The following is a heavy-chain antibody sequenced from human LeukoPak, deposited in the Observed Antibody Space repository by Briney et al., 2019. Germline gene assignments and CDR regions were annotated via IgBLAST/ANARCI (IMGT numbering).Heavy chain of an antibody. CDR3: ARTRRDGYNLDY. D-gene: IGHD5-24*01. CDR2: ISGSGGST. Sequence: GGSLRLSCAASGFTFSSYSMNWVRQAPGKGLEWVSSISGSGGSTYYADSVKGRFTISRDNSKNTLYLQMNSLRAEDTAVYYCARTRRDGYNLDYWGQGTLVTVSS. CDR1: GFTFSSYS. V-gene: IGHV3-23*01. J-gene: IGHJ4*02.